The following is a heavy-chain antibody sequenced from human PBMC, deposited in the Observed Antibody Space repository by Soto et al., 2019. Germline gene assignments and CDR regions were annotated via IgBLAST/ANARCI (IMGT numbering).Heavy chain of an antibody. V-gene: IGHV1-46*01. CDR2: INPSGGST. J-gene: IGHJ4*02. D-gene: IGHD6-19*01. Sequence: ASVKVSCKASGYTFTSYYMHWVRQAPGQGLEWMGIINPSGGSTSYAQKFQGRVTMTRDTSTSTVYMELSSLRSEDTAVYYCARGPSRWAVAGTAGYWGQGTLVTVSS. CDR1: GYTFTSYY. CDR3: ARGPSRWAVAGTAGY.